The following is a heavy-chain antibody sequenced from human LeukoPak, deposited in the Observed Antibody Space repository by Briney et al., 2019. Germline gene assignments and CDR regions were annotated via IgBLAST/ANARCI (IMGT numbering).Heavy chain of an antibody. V-gene: IGHV3-64*01. CDR2: ISSNGGST. CDR1: GFTFSSYA. J-gene: IGHJ6*02. Sequence: PGGSLRLSCAASGFTFSSYAMHWVRQAPGKGLEYVSAISSNGGSTYYANSVKGRFTISRDNSKNTLYLQMGSLRAEDMAVYYCAREGAAWPGYYGMDVWGQGTTVTVSS. CDR3: AREGAAWPGYYGMDV.